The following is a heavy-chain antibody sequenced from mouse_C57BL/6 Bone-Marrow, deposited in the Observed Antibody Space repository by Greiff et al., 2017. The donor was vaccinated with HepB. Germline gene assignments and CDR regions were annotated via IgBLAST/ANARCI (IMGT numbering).Heavy chain of an antibody. Sequence: QLQQSGPELVKPGASVKISCKASGYAFSSSWMNWVKQRPGKGLEWIGRIYPGDGDTNYNGKFKGKATLTADKSSSTAYMQLSSLTSEDSAVYFCARGMIYYGFFDYWGQGTTLTVSS. V-gene: IGHV1-82*01. J-gene: IGHJ2*01. CDR2: IYPGDGDT. D-gene: IGHD2-2*01. CDR1: GYAFSSSW. CDR3: ARGMIYYGFFDY.